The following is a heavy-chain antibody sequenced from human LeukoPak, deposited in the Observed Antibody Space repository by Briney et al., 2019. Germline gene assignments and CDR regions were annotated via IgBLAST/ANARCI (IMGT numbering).Heavy chain of an antibody. CDR2: VYPGDSDT. D-gene: IGHD3-16*01. J-gene: IGHJ6*02. CDR1: GYNFPSYW. Sequence: GESLKISCKGSGYNFPSYWIGWVRQMPGKGLEWMGIVYPGDSDTRYSPSFQGRVTISADKSISTAYLQWSSLKASENAMYYCGGKGGGYYYYYGMDVWGQGTTVTVSS. CDR3: GGKGGGYYYYYGMDV. V-gene: IGHV5-51*01.